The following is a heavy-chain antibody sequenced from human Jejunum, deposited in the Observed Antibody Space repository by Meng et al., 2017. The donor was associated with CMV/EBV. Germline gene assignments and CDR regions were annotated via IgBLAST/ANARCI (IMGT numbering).Heavy chain of an antibody. J-gene: IGHJ4*02. CDR3: ARGLYDSSWSTFDY. Sequence: QVQLQQPGQGLVRPSQTLSLICAISGESVSSKSAAWNWIRQSPSRGLEWLGRAYYRSKWFYDYALSVKSRININPDTSKNRFSLQLNSVTPEDTAVYYCARGLYDSSWSTFDYWGQGTLVTVSS. CDR2: AYYRSKWFY. CDR1: GESVSSKSAA. V-gene: IGHV6-1*01. D-gene: IGHD6-13*01.